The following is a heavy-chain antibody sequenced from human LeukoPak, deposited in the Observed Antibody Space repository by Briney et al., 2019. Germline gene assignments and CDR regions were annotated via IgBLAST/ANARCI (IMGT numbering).Heavy chain of an antibody. CDR2: IIPIFGTA. Sequence: ASVKVSCKASGGTFNSYAISWVRQAPGQGLEWMGGIIPIFGTANYAQKFQGRVTITADESTGTAYMELSSLRSEDTAVYYCARADCSSTSCYLNPPNYYYGMDVWGKGTTVTVSS. V-gene: IGHV1-69*01. D-gene: IGHD2-2*01. J-gene: IGHJ6*04. CDR1: GGTFNSYA. CDR3: ARADCSSTSCYLNPPNYYYGMDV.